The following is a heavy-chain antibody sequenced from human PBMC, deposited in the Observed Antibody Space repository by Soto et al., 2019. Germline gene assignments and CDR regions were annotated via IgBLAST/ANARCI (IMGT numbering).Heavy chain of an antibody. CDR1: GFTFSSYG. CDR2: ISYDGSNK. CDR3: AKDVVVGATTGLGDYYYYYGMDV. Sequence: ESVGGVVQPGRSLRLSCAASGFTFSSYGVHWVRQAPGKGLEWVAVISYDGSNKYYADSVKGRFTISRDNSKNTLYLQMNSLRAEDTAVYYCAKDVVVGATTGLGDYYYYYGMDVWGQGTTVTVSS. J-gene: IGHJ6*02. D-gene: IGHD1-26*01. V-gene: IGHV3-30*18.